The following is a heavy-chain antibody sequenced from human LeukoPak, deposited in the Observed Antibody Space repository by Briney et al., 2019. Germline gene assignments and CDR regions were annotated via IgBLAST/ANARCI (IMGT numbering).Heavy chain of an antibody. CDR3: ARRRSVAEDY. V-gene: IGHV1-18*01. Sequence: ASVKLSCKASGYTFTSYGINWVRQAPGQGLEWMGWISTYNGKTNYDHTSHGRGTMTTDATTSTAFIEKRSLGTDDTADDYCARRRSVAEDYGGQGTLVTVPS. CDR1: GYTFTSYG. D-gene: IGHD6-19*01. J-gene: IGHJ4*02. CDR2: ISTYNGKT.